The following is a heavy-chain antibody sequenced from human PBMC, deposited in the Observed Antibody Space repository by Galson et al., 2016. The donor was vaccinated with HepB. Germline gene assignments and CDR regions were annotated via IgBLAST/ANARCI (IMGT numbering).Heavy chain of an antibody. CDR2: IFSGGTT. V-gene: IGHV3-66*02. Sequence: SLRLSCAASGFVVSSTYMSWVRQAPGKGLESVSVIFSGGTTFYADSVMGRFTISRDNSRNTLFLQMRSLRTEDTAVYYCARDSGYNEHGGFDNWGQGTLVTVSS. CDR3: ARDSGYNEHGGFDN. D-gene: IGHD5-24*01. CDR1: GFVVSSTY. J-gene: IGHJ4*02.